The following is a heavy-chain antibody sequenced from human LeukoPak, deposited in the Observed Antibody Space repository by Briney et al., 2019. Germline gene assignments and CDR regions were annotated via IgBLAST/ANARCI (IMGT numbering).Heavy chain of an antibody. CDR3: ARKGVYCSSTSCQIPYGMDV. V-gene: IGHV3-21*01. CDR2: ISSSSSYI. J-gene: IGHJ6*02. Sequence: GGSLRLSCAASGFTFSSYSMNWVGQAPGKGLDWVSPISSSSSYIYYADSVKGRFTISRDNAKNSLYLQMNSLRAEDTAVYYCARKGVYCSSTSCQIPYGMDVWGQGTTVTVSS. D-gene: IGHD2-2*01. CDR1: GFTFSSYS.